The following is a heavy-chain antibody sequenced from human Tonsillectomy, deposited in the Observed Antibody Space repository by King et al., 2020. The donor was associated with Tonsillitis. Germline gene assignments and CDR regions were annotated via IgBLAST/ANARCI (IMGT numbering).Heavy chain of an antibody. CDR3: ARDLGGWLRCPSNYHYYGMDV. D-gene: IGHD2-15*01. Sequence: VQLVESGGGLVQPGRSLRLSCAASGFTFDDYAMHWVREVPGKGLVWVSGISRNSGIIGDGDSVEGRFTISRDNAKKALSVQMNSLRPWDTALYYCARDLGGWLRCPSNYHYYGMDVWGRGPTVTVSS. CDR1: GFTFDDYA. CDR2: ISRNSGII. J-gene: IGHJ6*02. V-gene: IGHV3-9*01.